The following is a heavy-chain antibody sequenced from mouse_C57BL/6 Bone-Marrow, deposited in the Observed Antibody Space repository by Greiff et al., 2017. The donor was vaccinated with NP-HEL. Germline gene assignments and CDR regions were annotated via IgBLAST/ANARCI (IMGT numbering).Heavy chain of an antibody. CDR2: IHPNSGST. CDR1: GYTFTSYW. Sequence: VQLQQPGAELVKPGASVKLSCKASGYTFTSYWMHWVKQRPGQGLEWIGMIHPNSGSTNYNEKFKSKATLTVDKSSSTAYMQLSSLTSEDSAVYYCARRDCYYGSPFAYWGQGTLVTVSA. J-gene: IGHJ3*01. V-gene: IGHV1-64*01. D-gene: IGHD1-1*01. CDR3: ARRDCYYGSPFAY.